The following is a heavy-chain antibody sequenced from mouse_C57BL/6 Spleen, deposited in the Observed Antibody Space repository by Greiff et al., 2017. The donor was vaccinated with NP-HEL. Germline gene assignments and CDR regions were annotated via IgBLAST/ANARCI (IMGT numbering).Heavy chain of an antibody. CDR2: IWSGGST. V-gene: IGHV2-2*01. CDR1: GFSLTSYG. J-gene: IGHJ1*03. CDR3: ARGVRRRYFDV. D-gene: IGHD2-14*01. Sequence: VKLVESGPGLVQPSQSLSITCTVSGFSLTSYGVHRVRQSPGKGLEWLGVIWSGGSTDYNAAFISRLSISKDNSKSQVFFKMNSLQADDTAIYYCARGVRRRYFDVWGTGTTVTVSS.